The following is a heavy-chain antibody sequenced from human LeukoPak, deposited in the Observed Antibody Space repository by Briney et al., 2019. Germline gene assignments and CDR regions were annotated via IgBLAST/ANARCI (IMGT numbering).Heavy chain of an antibody. Sequence: PSETLSLTCTVSGGSISSYYWSWIRQPAGKGLEWIGRIYTSGSTNYNPSLKSRVTISVDTSKNQFSLKLSSVTAADTAVYYCARGLLPKIRMAVVNLNPFFDYWGQGTLVTVSS. D-gene: IGHD4-23*01. V-gene: IGHV4-4*07. CDR3: ARGLLPKIRMAVVNLNPFFDY. J-gene: IGHJ4*02. CDR2: IYTSGST. CDR1: GGSISSYY.